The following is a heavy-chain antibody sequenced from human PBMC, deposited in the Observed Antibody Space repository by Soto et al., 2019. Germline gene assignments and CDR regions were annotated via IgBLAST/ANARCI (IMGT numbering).Heavy chain of an antibody. D-gene: IGHD2-15*01. V-gene: IGHV4-31*03. CDR1: GGSISSGGYY. CDR3: ARYRYCSGGSCYSADY. J-gene: IGHJ4*02. Sequence: QVQLQESGPGLVKPSQTLSLTCTVSGGSISSGGYYWSWIRQHPGKGLEWICYIYYSGSTYYNPSLKSRVTISVDTSKNQFSLKLSSVTAADTAVYYCARYRYCSGGSCYSADYWGQGTLVTVSS. CDR2: IYYSGST.